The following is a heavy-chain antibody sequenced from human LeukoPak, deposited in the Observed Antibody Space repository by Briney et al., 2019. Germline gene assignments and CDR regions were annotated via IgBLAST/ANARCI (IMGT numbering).Heavy chain of an antibody. J-gene: IGHJ4*02. CDR3: PKRGVVIRVILVGFHKEANYFDS. D-gene: IGHD3-22*01. CDR1: GITLSNYG. V-gene: IGHV3-23*01. CDR2: RSDSVGRT. Sequence: GGSLRLSCAVSGITLSNYGMSWVRQAPGKGLEWVAGRSDSVGRTNYADSVKGRFTISRDNPKNTLYLQMNSLRAEDTAVYFCPKRGVVIRVILVGFHKEANYFDSWGQGALVTVSS.